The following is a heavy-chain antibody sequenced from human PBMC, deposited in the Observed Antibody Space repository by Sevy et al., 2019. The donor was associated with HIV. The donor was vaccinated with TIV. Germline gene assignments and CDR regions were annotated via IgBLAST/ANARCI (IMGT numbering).Heavy chain of an antibody. CDR3: ARDLPPSATTVAHFDH. CDR1: GFTFSSYE. J-gene: IGHJ4*02. Sequence: LSLTCAASGFTFSSYEMNWVRQAPGKGLEWVSYISNSGTIISYSDSVRGRFTISRDNARNSLYLQMNSLRGEDTAVYYCARDLPPSATTVAHFDHWGQGTLVTVSS. V-gene: IGHV3-48*03. CDR2: ISNSGTII. D-gene: IGHD4-17*01.